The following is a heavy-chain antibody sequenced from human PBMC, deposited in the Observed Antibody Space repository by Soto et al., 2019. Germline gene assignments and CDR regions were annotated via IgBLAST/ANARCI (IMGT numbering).Heavy chain of an antibody. D-gene: IGHD2-21*01. CDR1: GFTFDDYA. Sequence: GESLKISCAASGFTFDDYAMNWVRQAPGKGREWVSLISWDGGSTYYADSVKGRFTISRDNSKNSLYLQMNSLRAEDTALYYCAKDMGSSVIYFDYWGQGTLVTVSS. CDR2: ISWDGGST. V-gene: IGHV3-43D*03. J-gene: IGHJ4*02. CDR3: AKDMGSSVIYFDY.